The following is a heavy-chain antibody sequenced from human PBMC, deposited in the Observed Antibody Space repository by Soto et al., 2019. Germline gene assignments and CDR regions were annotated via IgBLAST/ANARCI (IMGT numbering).Heavy chain of an antibody. CDR2: IDPTDSYT. CDR3: ARHLTSRVSGYYAPDY. Sequence: EVQLVQSGPEVKKPGESLWISCKASGYSFANYWITWVRQKPGKGLEWMGRIDPTDSYTSISPSFQGHVTLSADKSINTAHLQWNSLKPSDTAIYYCARHLTSRVSGYYAPDYWGQGTLVTVSS. V-gene: IGHV5-10-1*03. CDR1: GYSFANYW. J-gene: IGHJ4*02. D-gene: IGHD5-12*01.